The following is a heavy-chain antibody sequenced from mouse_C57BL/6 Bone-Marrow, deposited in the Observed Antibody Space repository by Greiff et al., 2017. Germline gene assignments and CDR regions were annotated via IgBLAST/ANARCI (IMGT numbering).Heavy chain of an antibody. Sequence: VQLQQSGPGLVQPSQSLSITCTVSGFSLTSYGVHWVRQSPGKGLEWLGVIWSGGSTDYNAAFISRLSISKDNSKSQVVFKMNSLQADDTAIYYCARGDSSSFDVWGTGTTVTVSS. D-gene: IGHD3-2*02. CDR3: ARGDSSSFDV. J-gene: IGHJ1*03. CDR2: IWSGGST. V-gene: IGHV2-2*01. CDR1: GFSLTSYG.